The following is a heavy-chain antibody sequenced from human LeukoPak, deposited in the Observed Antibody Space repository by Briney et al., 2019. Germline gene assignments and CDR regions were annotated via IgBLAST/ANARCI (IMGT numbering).Heavy chain of an antibody. V-gene: IGHV4-34*01. CDR3: ASSTIFGVVANWFDP. Sequence: SDTLSLTCAVYGWSFRGYYWSWVRQPPGKGLEWIGEINHSGSTNYNPSLKSRVTISVDTSKNQFSLKLSSVTAADTAVYYCASSTIFGVVANWFDPWGQGTLVTVSS. D-gene: IGHD3-3*01. J-gene: IGHJ5*02. CDR2: INHSGST. CDR1: GWSFRGYY.